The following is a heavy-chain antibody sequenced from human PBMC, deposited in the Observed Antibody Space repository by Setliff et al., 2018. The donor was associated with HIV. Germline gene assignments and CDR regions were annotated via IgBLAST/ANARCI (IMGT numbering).Heavy chain of an antibody. J-gene: IGHJ3*02. CDR2: INTDTGNT. CDR3: ARGMNAVRYFDWLDAFDI. Sequence: ASVKVSCKTSGYTFIHYDIHWVRQAPGERLEWLGWINTDTGNTKYSQKFQDRLTFTRDTSALTADMELSSLGSEDTAVYFCARGMNAVRYFDWLDAFDIWGQGTMVTVSS. CDR1: GYTFIHYD. D-gene: IGHD3-9*01. V-gene: IGHV1-3*04.